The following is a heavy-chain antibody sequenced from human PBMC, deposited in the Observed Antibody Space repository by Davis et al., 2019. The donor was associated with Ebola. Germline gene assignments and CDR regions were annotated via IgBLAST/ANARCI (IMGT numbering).Heavy chain of an antibody. J-gene: IGHJ4*02. V-gene: IGHV3-23*01. Sequence: GESLKISCAASGFTFRNYAMIWVRQAPGEGLEWVSAIGGGGGDTYYADSVRGRFTISRDNSKNTLYLQMNSLRAEDTAVYYCAKGLGSSGWYYFDYWGQGTLVTVSS. CDR3: AKGLGSSGWYYFDY. CDR2: IGGGGGDT. D-gene: IGHD6-19*01. CDR1: GFTFRNYA.